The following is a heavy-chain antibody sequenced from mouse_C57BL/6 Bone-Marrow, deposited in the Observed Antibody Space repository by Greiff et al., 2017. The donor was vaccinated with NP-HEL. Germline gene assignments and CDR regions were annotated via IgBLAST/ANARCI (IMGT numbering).Heavy chain of an antibody. CDR2: IEPETGGT. CDR3: TRALFITTGY. J-gene: IGHJ2*01. V-gene: IGHV1-15*01. Sequence: VKLQESGAELVRPGASVTLSCKASGYTFTDYEMHWVKQTPVHGLEWIGAIEPETGGTAYNQKFKGKAILTADKSSSTAYMELRSLTSEDSAVYYCTRALFITTGYWGQGTTLTVSS. CDR1: GYTFTDYE. D-gene: IGHD1-1*01.